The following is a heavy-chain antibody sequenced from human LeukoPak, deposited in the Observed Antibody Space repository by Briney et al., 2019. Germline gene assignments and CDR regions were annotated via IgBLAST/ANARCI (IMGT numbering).Heavy chain of an antibody. J-gene: IGHJ1*01. D-gene: IGHD3-10*01. Sequence: ASVKVSCKASGYTFTSYGISWVRQAPGQGLQWMGWISAYNGNTNYAQKLQGRVTMTTETSTKTAYMELRSLRFEDPAVYYCARDLTMVRGAMGFWGQGNLVHVSS. CDR2: ISAYNGNT. CDR3: ARDLTMVRGAMGF. CDR1: GYTFTSYG. V-gene: IGHV1-18*01.